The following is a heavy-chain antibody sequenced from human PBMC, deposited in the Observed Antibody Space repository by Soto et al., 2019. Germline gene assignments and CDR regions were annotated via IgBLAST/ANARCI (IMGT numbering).Heavy chain of an antibody. D-gene: IGHD3-16*02. CDR3: ARGPYDYVWGSDPPHFDY. CDR2: ISSSGSTI. Sequence: GGSLRLSCAASGFTFSDYYMSWIRQAPGKGLEWVSHISSSGSTIYYADSVKGRFTISRDNAKNSLYLQMNSLRAEDTAVYYCARGPYDYVWGSDPPHFDYWGQGTLVTVSS. V-gene: IGHV3-11*01. J-gene: IGHJ4*02. CDR1: GFTFSDYY.